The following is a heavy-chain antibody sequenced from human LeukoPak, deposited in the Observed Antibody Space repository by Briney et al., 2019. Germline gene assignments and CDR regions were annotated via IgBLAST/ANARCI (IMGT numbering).Heavy chain of an antibody. J-gene: IGHJ4*02. CDR1: GFTFNKYW. V-gene: IGHV3-7*01. CDR2: IKEDGSEK. Sequence: GGSLSLSCAASGFTFNKYWMTWVRQAPGKGLEWVANIKEDGSEKYYVDSVKGRFSISRDNAKKSLFLEMNSLRAEDTAVYYCARDEEITLGTDYWGQGTLVTVSS. D-gene: IGHD3-16*01. CDR3: ARDEEITLGTDY.